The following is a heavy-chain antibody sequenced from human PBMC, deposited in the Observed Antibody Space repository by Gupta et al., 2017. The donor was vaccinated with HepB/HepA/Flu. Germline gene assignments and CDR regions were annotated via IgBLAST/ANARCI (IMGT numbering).Heavy chain of an antibody. Sequence: QLVESGGGLVKPGGYLRLSCAASGFTFSAYTMNWVRQAPGKGLELVSAISSGSTYIYYSDSVKGRFTVSRDNAKNSLYLQMNSLRPEDTAVYYCTRDPEYCGSGACYSDAFDIWGQGTTLTVSS. J-gene: IGHJ3*02. CDR2: ISSGSTYI. V-gene: IGHV3-21*02. CDR3: TRDPEYCGSGACYSDAFDI. D-gene: IGHD2-15*01. CDR1: GFTFSAYT.